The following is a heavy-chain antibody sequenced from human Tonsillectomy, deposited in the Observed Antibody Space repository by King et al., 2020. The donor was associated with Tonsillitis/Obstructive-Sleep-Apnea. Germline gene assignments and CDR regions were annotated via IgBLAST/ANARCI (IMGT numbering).Heavy chain of an antibody. CDR1: GFSFGDYY. J-gene: IGHJ6*03. CDR3: ARVRELRLGYYYMDV. D-gene: IGHD3-16*01. V-gene: IGHV3-11*05. CDR2: ISTGSSFI. Sequence: VQLVESGGGLVEPGGTLRLSCEASGFSFGDYYMTWIRQAPGKGLDWVSYISTGSSFINYADSVKGRFTISRDNAKTSMYLQMKSLRVDDTAVYYCARVRELRLGYYYMDVWGKGTTVTVSS.